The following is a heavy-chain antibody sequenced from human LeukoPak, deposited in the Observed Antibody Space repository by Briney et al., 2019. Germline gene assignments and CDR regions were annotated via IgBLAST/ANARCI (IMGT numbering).Heavy chain of an antibody. Sequence: ASVKVSCKASGYTFTGYYMHWVRQAPGQGLEWMGWINPNSGGTNYAQKFQGRVTMTRDTSISTAYMELSRLRSDDTAVYYCARVPVFQGYGGSPDYGGQGTLVPVSS. CDR2: INPNSGGT. V-gene: IGHV1-2*02. J-gene: IGHJ4*02. D-gene: IGHD1-26*01. CDR3: ARVPVFQGYGGSPDY. CDR1: GYTFTGYY.